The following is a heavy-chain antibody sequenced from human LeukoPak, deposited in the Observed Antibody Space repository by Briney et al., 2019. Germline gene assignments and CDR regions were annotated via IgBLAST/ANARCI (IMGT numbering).Heavy chain of an antibody. CDR3: AKGDDYGDYGIDY. J-gene: IGHJ4*02. Sequence: GGSLRLSCAASGFTFDDYAMHWVRQAPGKGLEWVSLISWDGGSTYYADSVKGRFTISRDNSKNSLYLQMSNLRAEDTALYYCAKGDDYGDYGIDYWGQGTLVTVSS. D-gene: IGHD4-17*01. CDR2: ISWDGGST. V-gene: IGHV3-43D*03. CDR1: GFTFDDYA.